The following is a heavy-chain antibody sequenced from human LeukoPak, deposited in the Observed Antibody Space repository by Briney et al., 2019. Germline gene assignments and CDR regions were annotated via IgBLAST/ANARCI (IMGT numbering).Heavy chain of an antibody. D-gene: IGHD4-23*01. CDR2: ISYDGSSK. CDR3: GKDRTVVTYYFDF. J-gene: IGHJ4*02. CDR1: GFTFSSYG. Sequence: GGSLRLSCAASGFTFSSYGLHWVRQAPGKGLEWVSVISYDGSSKYYADSVKGRFTISRDNSKNTLYLQMNSLRAEDTAVYYCGKDRTVVTYYFDFWGQGTLVTVSS. V-gene: IGHV3-30*18.